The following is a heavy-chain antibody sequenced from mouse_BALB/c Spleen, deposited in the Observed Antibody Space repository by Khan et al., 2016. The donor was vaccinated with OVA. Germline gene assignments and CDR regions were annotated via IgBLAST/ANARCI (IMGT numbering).Heavy chain of an antibody. Sequence: QIQLVQSGAELMKPGASVKISCKATGYTFSSYWIEWVKQRPGHGHEWIGEILPGSGRNNYNEKFKGKATFTADTSSNTAYMQLSNLTSDDSAVYYCARGNYYGSSSWFGYWGQGTLVTVSA. CDR3: ARGNYYGSSSWFGY. V-gene: IGHV1-9*01. CDR1: GYTFSSYW. D-gene: IGHD1-1*01. J-gene: IGHJ3*01. CDR2: ILPGSGRN.